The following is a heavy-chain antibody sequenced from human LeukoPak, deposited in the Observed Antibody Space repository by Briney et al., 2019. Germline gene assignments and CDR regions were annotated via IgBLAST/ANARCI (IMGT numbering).Heavy chain of an antibody. J-gene: IGHJ5*02. CDR1: GYTFTRYD. CDR2: MNPNSGNT. CDR3: ARGQGQWLVQGWFDP. D-gene: IGHD6-19*01. Sequence: ASVKVSCKASGYTFTRYDINWVRQATGQGGEWVGGMNPNSGNTGYAQKCQGRVSMTRTSSISTAYMELSSLRSDDTAVYYCARGQGQWLVQGWFDPWGQGTLVTVSS. V-gene: IGHV1-8*01.